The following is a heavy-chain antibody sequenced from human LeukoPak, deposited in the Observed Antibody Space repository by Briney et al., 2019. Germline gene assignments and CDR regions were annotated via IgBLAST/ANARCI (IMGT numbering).Heavy chain of an antibody. CDR2: FDPEDGET. V-gene: IGHV1-24*01. Sequence: ASVTVSLKFSGYTLTELSMHWVRQAPGKGLEWMGGFDPEDGETIYSQKFQGRVTITEDTSTDTAYMELSSLRSEDTAVYYCARSGGIQLWPKPYYFDYWGQGTLVTVSS. D-gene: IGHD5-18*01. CDR1: GYTLTELS. CDR3: ARSGGIQLWPKPYYFDY. J-gene: IGHJ4*02.